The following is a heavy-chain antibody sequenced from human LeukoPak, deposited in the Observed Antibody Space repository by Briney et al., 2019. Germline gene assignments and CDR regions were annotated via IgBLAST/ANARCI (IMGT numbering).Heavy chain of an antibody. CDR3: ARHARYYDILTGSKTYYYYYYMDV. D-gene: IGHD3-9*01. J-gene: IGHJ6*03. V-gene: IGHV5-51*01. CDR2: IYPGDSDT. CDR1: GYSFTSYW. Sequence: RGESLKISCKGSGYSFTSYWIGWVRQMPGKGLEWMGIIYPGDSDTRYSPSFQGQVTISADKSISTAYLQWSSLKASDTAMYYCARHARYYDILTGSKTYYYYYYMDVWGKGTTVTISS.